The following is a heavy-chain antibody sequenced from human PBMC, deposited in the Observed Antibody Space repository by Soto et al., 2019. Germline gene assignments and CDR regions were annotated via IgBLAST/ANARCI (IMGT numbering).Heavy chain of an antibody. D-gene: IGHD2-2*01. CDR3: ARDSLNGSVVPADYFDY. CDR1: GYTFTSYY. CDR2: INPSGGST. V-gene: IGHV1-46*03. J-gene: IGHJ4*02. Sequence: GTSVKVSCKASGYTFTSYYMHWVRQAPGQGLEWMGIINPSGGSTSYAQKFQGRVTMTRDTSTSTVYMELSSLRSEDTAVYYCARDSLNGSVVPADYFDYWGQGTLVTVSS.